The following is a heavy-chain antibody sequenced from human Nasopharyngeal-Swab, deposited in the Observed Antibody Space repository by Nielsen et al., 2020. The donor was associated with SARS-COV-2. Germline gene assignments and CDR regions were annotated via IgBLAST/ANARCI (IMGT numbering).Heavy chain of an antibody. Sequence: GGSLRLSCAASGFTFSSYAMSWVRQAPGKGLEWVSAISGSGGSTYYADSVKGRFTISRDNSKNTLYLQMNSLRAEDTAVYYCARGLGIGSGYYGMDVWGQGTTVTVSS. D-gene: IGHD6-13*01. J-gene: IGHJ6*02. CDR2: ISGSGGST. V-gene: IGHV3-23*01. CDR1: GFTFSSYA. CDR3: ARGLGIGSGYYGMDV.